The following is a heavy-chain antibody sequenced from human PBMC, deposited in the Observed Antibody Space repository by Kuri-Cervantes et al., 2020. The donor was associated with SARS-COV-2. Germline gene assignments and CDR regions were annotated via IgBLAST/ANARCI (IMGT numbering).Heavy chain of an antibody. CDR2: IWYDGSNK. CDR3: ARDFFSSRRYNWNDVYPPEFDF. V-gene: IGHV3-33*01. Sequence: GGSLRLSCAASGFTFSSYGMHWVRQAPGKGLEWVAVIWYDGSNKYYADSVKGRFTISRDNSKNTLYLEMNSLRAEDTAVYYCARDFFSSRRYNWNDVYPPEFDFRGQGTLVTVSS. D-gene: IGHD1-1*01. CDR1: GFTFSSYG. J-gene: IGHJ4*02.